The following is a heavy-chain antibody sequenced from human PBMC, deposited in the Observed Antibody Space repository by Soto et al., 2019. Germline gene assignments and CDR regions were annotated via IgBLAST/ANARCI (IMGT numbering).Heavy chain of an antibody. V-gene: IGHV3-15*01. D-gene: IGHD6-19*01. CDR2: IKSKTDGGTT. Sequence: PGGSLRLSCAASGFTFSNAWMSWVRQAPGKGLEWVGRIKSKTDGGTTDYAAPVKGRFTISRDDSKNTLYLQMNSLKTEDTAVYYCTTESSGWYADWLDPWGQGTMATVYS. J-gene: IGHJ5*02. CDR3: TTESSGWYADWLDP. CDR1: GFTFSNAW.